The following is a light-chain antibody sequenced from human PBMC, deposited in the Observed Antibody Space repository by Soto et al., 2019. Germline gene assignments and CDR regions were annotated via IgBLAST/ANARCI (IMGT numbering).Light chain of an antibody. Sequence: DIQMTQSPSSVSASLGDRVSITCRASQGISTYLGWYQQKPGKAPKLLIYAASSLQTGVPSRFSGSGSGTDFTLTISSLQPEDFGTYYCQQAISFPITFGQGTRLEIK. J-gene: IGKJ5*01. CDR1: QGISTY. CDR3: QQAISFPIT. CDR2: AAS. V-gene: IGKV1-12*01.